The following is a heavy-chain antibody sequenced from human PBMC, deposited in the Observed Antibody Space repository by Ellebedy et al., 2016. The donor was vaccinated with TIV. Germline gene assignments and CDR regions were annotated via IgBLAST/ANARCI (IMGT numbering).Heavy chain of an antibody. D-gene: IGHD1-26*01. V-gene: IGHV1-8*01. CDR2: MNPNSGNT. CDR1: GYTFTKYD. J-gene: IGHJ3*01. CDR3: ARYMVDESALSGTPVGEVSAFDL. Sequence: AASVKVSCKASGYTFTKYDINWVRQATGQGLEWMGWMNPNSGNTGYAQKLQGRVIMTRNTSTSTAYMELSSLRTEDTAVYYCARYMVDESALSGTPVGEVSAFDLWGQGTTVTVSS.